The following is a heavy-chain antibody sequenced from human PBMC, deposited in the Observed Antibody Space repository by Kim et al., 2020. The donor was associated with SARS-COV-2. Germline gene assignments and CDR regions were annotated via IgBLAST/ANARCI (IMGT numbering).Heavy chain of an antibody. CDR3: AGFSADMMSMMWGRGGWFDP. CDR2: ISHRGSP. Sequence: PETLSLTCTVSGGSISSLSWWSWVRQAPGKGLEWIGEISHRGSPNYHPSLKSRMTISIDNSKNQLSLKLTSVTAADTATYFCAGFSADMMSMMWGRGGWFDPWGPGTLVTVSS. J-gene: IGHJ5*02. CDR1: GGSISSLSW. V-gene: IGHV4-4*01. D-gene: IGHD3-16*01.